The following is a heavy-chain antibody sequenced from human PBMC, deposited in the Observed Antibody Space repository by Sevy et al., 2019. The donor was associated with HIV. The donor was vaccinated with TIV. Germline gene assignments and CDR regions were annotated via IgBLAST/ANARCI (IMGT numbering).Heavy chain of an antibody. CDR3: AKDGGRNWDQFFFDY. Sequence: GGSLRLSCEASGFTFSSFGMSWVRQPPGKGLEWVSGISGTGGSTYYADSVKGRFTISRDNSKNTLYIHMISLRAEDTAVYYCAKDGGRNWDQFFFDYWGQGTLVTVSS. J-gene: IGHJ4*02. V-gene: IGHV3-23*01. D-gene: IGHD7-27*01. CDR2: ISGTGGST. CDR1: GFTFSSFG.